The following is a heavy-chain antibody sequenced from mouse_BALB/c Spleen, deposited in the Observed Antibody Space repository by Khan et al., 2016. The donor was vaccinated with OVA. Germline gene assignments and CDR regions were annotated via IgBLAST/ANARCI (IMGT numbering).Heavy chain of an antibody. D-gene: IGHD1-1*01. CDR2: INPHIGET. Sequence: VQLKESGPELVRPGASVKISYTASGYSFTGYFMNWVMQSHGKSLEWIGRINPHIGETFYNQRFKDKATLTVDESSSTAHMELRSLASEDSAVYYCTRIYRSDCDYWGQGTTLTVSP. V-gene: IGHV1-20*02. CDR3: TRIYRSDCDY. CDR1: GYSFTGYF. J-gene: IGHJ2*01.